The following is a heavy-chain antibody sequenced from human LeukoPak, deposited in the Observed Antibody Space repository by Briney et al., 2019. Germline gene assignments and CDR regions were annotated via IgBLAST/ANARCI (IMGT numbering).Heavy chain of an antibody. CDR3: AKMPVSYSSGWSNFDY. CDR2: ISGSGGST. V-gene: IGHV3-23*01. J-gene: IGHJ4*02. D-gene: IGHD6-19*01. CDR1: GFTFSSYA. Sequence: GGSLRLSCAASGFTFSSYAMSWVRQAPGKGLERVSGISGSGGSTYYADSVKGRFTISRDNSKNTLYLQMSSLRAEDTAVYYCAKMPVSYSSGWSNFDYWGQGTLVTVSS.